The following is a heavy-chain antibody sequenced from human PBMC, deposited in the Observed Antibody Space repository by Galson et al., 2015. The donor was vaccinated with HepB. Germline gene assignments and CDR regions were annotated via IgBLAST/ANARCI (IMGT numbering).Heavy chain of an antibody. J-gene: IGHJ6*02. CDR1: GFTFSIYA. CDR2: ISGSGAGT. CDR3: AIRGYYHYYSMDV. Sequence: SLRLSCAASGFTFSIYAMSWVRQAPGKGLEWVSAISGSGAGTYYTDSVKGRFTISRDNPKNTLYLQMNSLRGEDTAIYYCAIRGYYHYYSMDVWGQGTTVTVSS. V-gene: IGHV3-23*01.